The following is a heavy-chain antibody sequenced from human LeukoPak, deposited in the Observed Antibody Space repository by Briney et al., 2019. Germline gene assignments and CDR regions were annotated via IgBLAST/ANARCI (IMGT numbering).Heavy chain of an antibody. D-gene: IGHD2-2*01. J-gene: IGHJ4*02. Sequence: ASVKVSCKTSGYTFSNFGINWVRQAPGQGLEWMGWISGNNDNPNYGQKFQGRFTVTTDSSTSTAYMELGNLRFDDTAVYYCARDGTSTDDYWGQGTLVTVSS. CDR3: ARDGTSTDDY. CDR2: ISGNNDNP. CDR1: GYTFSNFG. V-gene: IGHV1-18*01.